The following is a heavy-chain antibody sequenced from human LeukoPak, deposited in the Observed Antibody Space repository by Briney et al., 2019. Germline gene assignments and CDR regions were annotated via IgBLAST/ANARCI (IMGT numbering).Heavy chain of an antibody. D-gene: IGHD6-19*01. V-gene: IGHV4-59*08. J-gene: IGHJ4*02. CDR3: ARHAVAGTLGVDY. Sequence: SETLSLTCTVSGGSISSYYWSWIRQPPGKGLEWIGYIYYSGSTNYNPSLKSRVTISVDTSKNQFSLKLSSVTAADMAVYYCARHAVAGTLGVDYWGQGTLVTVSS. CDR2: IYYSGST. CDR1: GGSISSYY.